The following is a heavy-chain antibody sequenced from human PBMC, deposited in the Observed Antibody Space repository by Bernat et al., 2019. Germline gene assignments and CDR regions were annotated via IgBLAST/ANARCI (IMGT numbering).Heavy chain of an antibody. J-gene: IGHJ2*01. D-gene: IGHD5-18*01. CDR1: GFTFSNAW. CDR2: IKSKTDGGTT. V-gene: IGHV3-15*01. Sequence: EVQLVESGGGLVKPGGSLRLSCAASGFTFSNAWMSWVRQAPGKGLEWVGHIKSKTDGGTTDYAAPVKGRFTISRDDSKNTLYLQMNSLKTEDTAVYYCTTGAADTAMVTWWYFDLWGRGTLVTVSS. CDR3: TTGAADTAMVTWWYFDL.